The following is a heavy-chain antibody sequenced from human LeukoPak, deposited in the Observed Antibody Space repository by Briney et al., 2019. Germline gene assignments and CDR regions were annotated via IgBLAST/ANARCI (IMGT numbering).Heavy chain of an antibody. Sequence: SQTLSLTCTVSGGSISSADYYWTWVRQPPGKGLERIGYIHESGGTYYNPSLKSRVTISLDRSNNQFSLNLNSVTAADTAVYYCARDLSDSNRSYPPGDYWGQGTLVTVSS. CDR1: GGSISSADYY. V-gene: IGHV4-30-2*01. CDR3: ARDLSDSNRSYPPGDY. J-gene: IGHJ4*02. CDR2: IHESGGT. D-gene: IGHD1-26*01.